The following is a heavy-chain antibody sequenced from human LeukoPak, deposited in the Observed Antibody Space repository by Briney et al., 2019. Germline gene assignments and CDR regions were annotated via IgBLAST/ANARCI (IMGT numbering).Heavy chain of an antibody. CDR2: INHNGST. J-gene: IGHJ5*02. D-gene: IGHD3-22*01. Sequence: SETLSLTCAVYGGSFSGYYWSWIRQPPGKGLEWIGEINHNGSTNYNPSLKSRVTISVDTSKNQFSLKLSSVTAADTAVYYCARGLGFTMIVVTLGRGPFDPWGQGTLVTVSS. CDR3: ARGLGFTMIVVTLGRGPFDP. CDR1: GGSFSGYY. V-gene: IGHV4-34*01.